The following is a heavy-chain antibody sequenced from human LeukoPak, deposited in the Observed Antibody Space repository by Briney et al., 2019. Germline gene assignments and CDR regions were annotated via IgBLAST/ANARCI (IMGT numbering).Heavy chain of an antibody. CDR3: ARDLTLYDSSGYYFDY. CDR1: GGTFSSYT. D-gene: IGHD3-22*01. J-gene: IGHJ4*02. V-gene: IGHV1-18*01. Sequence: GASVKVSCKASGGTFSSYTISWVRQAPGQGLEWMGWISAYNGNTNYAQKLQGRVTMTTDTSTSTAYMELRSLRSDDTAVYYCARDLTLYDSSGYYFDYWGQGTLVTVSS. CDR2: ISAYNGNT.